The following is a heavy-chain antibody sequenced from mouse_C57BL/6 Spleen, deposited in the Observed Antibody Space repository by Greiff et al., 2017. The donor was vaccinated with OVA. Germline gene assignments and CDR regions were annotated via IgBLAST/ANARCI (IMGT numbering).Heavy chain of an antibody. Sequence: QVQLQQPGAELVKPGASVKLSCKASGYTFTSYWMHWVKQRPGQGLEWIGMIHPNSGSTNYNEKFKSKATLTVDKSSSKAYMQLSSLTSEDSAVYYCSRHYSYAMDYWGQGTSVTVSS. CDR2: IHPNSGST. D-gene: IGHD2-12*01. J-gene: IGHJ4*01. CDR1: GYTFTSYW. V-gene: IGHV1-64*01. CDR3: SRHYSYAMDY.